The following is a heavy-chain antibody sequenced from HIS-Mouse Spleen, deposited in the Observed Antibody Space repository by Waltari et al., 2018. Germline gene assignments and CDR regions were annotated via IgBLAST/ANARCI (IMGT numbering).Heavy chain of an antibody. CDR1: GFRFSTYW. CDR3: ARDLELDAFDI. D-gene: IGHD1-1*01. J-gene: IGHJ3*02. CDR2: SNSDGSST. Sequence: EVQLVESGGGLVQPGGSLRLSCAASGFRFSTYWMHWVRQAPGKGLVWVSRSNSDGSSTSYADSVKGRFTISRDNAKNTLYLQMNSLRAEDTAVYYCARDLELDAFDIWGQGTMVTVSS. V-gene: IGHV3-74*01.